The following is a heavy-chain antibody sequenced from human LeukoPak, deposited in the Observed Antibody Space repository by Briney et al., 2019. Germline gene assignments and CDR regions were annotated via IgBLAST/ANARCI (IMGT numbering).Heavy chain of an antibody. D-gene: IGHD3/OR15-3a*01. CDR3: AKEGGTSRFDY. V-gene: IGHV3-48*03. Sequence: QTGGSLRLSCAASGFTFSSYEMNWVRKAPGQGLEWVSYISSSGSTIYYADTVKGRFTISRDNSKNTLYLQMNSLRAEDTAVYYCAKEGGTSRFDYWGQGTLVTVSS. CDR1: GFTFSSYE. CDR2: ISSSGSTI. J-gene: IGHJ4*02.